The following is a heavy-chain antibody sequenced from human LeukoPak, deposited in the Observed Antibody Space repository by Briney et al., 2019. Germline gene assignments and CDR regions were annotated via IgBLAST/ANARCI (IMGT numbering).Heavy chain of an antibody. CDR2: IYSGGST. D-gene: IGHD6-19*01. J-gene: IGHJ4*02. CDR1: GFTFTNYA. V-gene: IGHV3-23*03. Sequence: PGGSLRLSCAMSGFTFTNYAMTWVRQAPGKGLEWLSLIYSGGSTYYADSVKGRFTISRDNSRNTLYLQMSSLRAEDTAVYYCARGDYTSGWLDYWGQGTLVTVSS. CDR3: ARGDYTSGWLDY.